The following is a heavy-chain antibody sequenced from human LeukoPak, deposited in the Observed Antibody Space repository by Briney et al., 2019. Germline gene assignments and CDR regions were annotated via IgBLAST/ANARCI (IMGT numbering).Heavy chain of an antibody. CDR2: INHSGST. CDR1: GGSFSGYY. D-gene: IGHD3-22*01. J-gene: IGHJ4*02. V-gene: IGHV4-34*01. CDR3: ARTYDSSGYFFDY. Sequence: SETLSLTCAVYGGSFSGYYWSWIRQPPGKGLEWIGEINHSGSTNYNPSLKSRVTISVDTSKNQFSLKLSSVTAADTAVYYCARTYDSSGYFFDYRGQGTLVTVSS.